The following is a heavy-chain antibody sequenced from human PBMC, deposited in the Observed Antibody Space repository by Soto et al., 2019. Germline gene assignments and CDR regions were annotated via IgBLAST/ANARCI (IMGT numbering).Heavy chain of an antibody. CDR2: ISYDGINK. D-gene: IGHD1-1*01. Sequence: QVQLVESGGGVVQPGRSLRLSCAASGFIFSSYGMHWVRQAPGKGLEWVVVISYDGINKYYSDSVKGRFTISRDNSKNTLYLQMNSLRAEDTAVYYCAKSVYNWNDGFFDYWGQGTLVTVSS. CDR3: AKSVYNWNDGFFDY. J-gene: IGHJ4*02. V-gene: IGHV3-30*18. CDR1: GFIFSSYG.